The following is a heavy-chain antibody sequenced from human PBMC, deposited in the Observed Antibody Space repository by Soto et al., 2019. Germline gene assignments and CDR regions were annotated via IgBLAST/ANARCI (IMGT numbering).Heavy chain of an antibody. CDR1: GYTFTSYG. D-gene: IGHD3-22*01. CDR2: ISAYNGNT. CDR3: ARGDHYYDSRGCFDS. V-gene: IGHV1-18*01. J-gene: IGHJ4*02. Sequence: QVQLVQSGAEVKKPGASVKVFCKASGYTFTSYGISWVRQAPGQGLEWMGWISAYNGNTSYAQKLQGRVTMTTDTSTRTAYMERRSPRSDDTALYYCARGDHYYDSRGCFDSWGQGTLVTVSS.